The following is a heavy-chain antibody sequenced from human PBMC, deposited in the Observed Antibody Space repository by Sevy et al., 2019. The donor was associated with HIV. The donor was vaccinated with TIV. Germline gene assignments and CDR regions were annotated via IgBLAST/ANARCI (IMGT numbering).Heavy chain of an antibody. CDR2: ISSSSAAI. Sequence: GGSLRLSCVASEFTLSSYSMNWVRQAPGKGLEWISSISSSSAAIYYADSVKGRFTISRDNAKNSLYLQMNSLRDEDTAVYYCVREDLVLGEDNYYGMDVWGQGTTVTVSS. V-gene: IGHV3-21*01. CDR1: EFTLSSYS. CDR3: VREDLVLGEDNYYGMDV. J-gene: IGHJ6*02. D-gene: IGHD3-16*01.